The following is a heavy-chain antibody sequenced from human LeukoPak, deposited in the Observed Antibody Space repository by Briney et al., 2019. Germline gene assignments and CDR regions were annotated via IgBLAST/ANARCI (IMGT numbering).Heavy chain of an antibody. D-gene: IGHD3-10*01. J-gene: IGHJ6*02. CDR2: INPNRGGT. Sequence: ASVKVSCKASGYTFTGYYMHWVRQAPGQGLEWMGWINPNRGGTNYAQKFQGRVTMTRDTSISTAYMELSRLRSDDTAVYYCARDYRMVRGAIRYYYYGMDVWGQGTTVTVSS. CDR3: ARDYRMVRGAIRYYYYGMDV. V-gene: IGHV1-2*02. CDR1: GYTFTGYY.